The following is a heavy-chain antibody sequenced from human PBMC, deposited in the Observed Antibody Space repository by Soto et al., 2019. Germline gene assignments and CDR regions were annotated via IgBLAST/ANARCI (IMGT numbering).Heavy chain of an antibody. J-gene: IGHJ6*02. Sequence: EVQLVESGGGLVQPGGSLRLSCAAPGFTFSSYNMNWVRQAPGKGLEWVSFISSSSSTIYYADSVKGRFTISRDNAKNSLYLQMNSLRDEDTALYYCARVSLARSGWYLRYGMDVWGQGTTVTVSS. CDR1: GFTFSSYN. D-gene: IGHD6-19*01. CDR3: ARVSLARSGWYLRYGMDV. V-gene: IGHV3-48*02. CDR2: ISSSSSTI.